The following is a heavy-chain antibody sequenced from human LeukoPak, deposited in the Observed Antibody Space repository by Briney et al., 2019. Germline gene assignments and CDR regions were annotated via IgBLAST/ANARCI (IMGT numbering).Heavy chain of an antibody. Sequence: ASVKVSCKASGYTFTSYDINWVRQATGQGLEWMGWMNPNSGNTGYAQKFQGRVTMTRNTSISTAYMELSSLRSEDTAVYYCARGKRYSGYDLIDWCQGTVVTVS. CDR2: MNPNSGNT. D-gene: IGHD5-12*01. V-gene: IGHV1-8*01. CDR3: ARGKRYSGYDLID. J-gene: IGHJ4*02. CDR1: GYTFTSYD.